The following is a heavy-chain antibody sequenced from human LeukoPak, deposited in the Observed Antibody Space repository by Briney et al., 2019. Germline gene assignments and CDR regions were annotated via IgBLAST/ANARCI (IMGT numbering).Heavy chain of an antibody. D-gene: IGHD6-6*01. V-gene: IGHV3-7*04. CDR3: ARDVRPDY. CDR2: IKQDGTEK. Sequence: GGSLRLSCAASGFTFSSYWMSWVRQAPGEGLEWVANIKQDGTEKYYMDSVKGRFSISRDNAKNSLYLQMNALRAEDTAVYYCARDVRPDYWGQGTLVTVSS. J-gene: IGHJ4*02. CDR1: GFTFSSYW.